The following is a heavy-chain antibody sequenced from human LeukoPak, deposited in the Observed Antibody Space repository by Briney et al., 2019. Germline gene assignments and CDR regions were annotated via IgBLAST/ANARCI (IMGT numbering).Heavy chain of an antibody. CDR1: GFTFSSYG. D-gene: IGHD3-3*01. CDR3: ARDGYRITIFGVVPPTNWFDP. CDR2: IWYDGSNK. V-gene: IGHV3-33*01. Sequence: PGRSLRLSCAASGFTFSSYGMHWVRQAPGKGLEWVAAIWYDGSNKYYADSVKGRFTISRDNSKNTLYLQMNSLRAEDTAVYYCARDGYRITIFGVVPPTNWFDPWGQGTLVTVSS. J-gene: IGHJ5*02.